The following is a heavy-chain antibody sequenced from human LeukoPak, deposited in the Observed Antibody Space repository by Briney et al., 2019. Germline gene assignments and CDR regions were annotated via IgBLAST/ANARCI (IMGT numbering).Heavy chain of an antibody. CDR2: INQDGSEK. J-gene: IGHJ4*02. CDR1: GFTFSRYW. CDR3: ARAREAPANVFPDH. V-gene: IGHV3-7*01. D-gene: IGHD2-15*01. Sequence: GGSLRLSCAASGFTFSRYWMTWVRQSPGKGLEWGANINQDGSEKYYGDSVTGRFTISRDNAENSLFLQMNSLRADDTGVYYCARAREAPANVFPDHWGQGVVVTVPS.